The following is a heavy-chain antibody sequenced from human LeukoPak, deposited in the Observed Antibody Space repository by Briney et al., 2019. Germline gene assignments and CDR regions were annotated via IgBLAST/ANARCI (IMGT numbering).Heavy chain of an antibody. D-gene: IGHD7-27*01. J-gene: IGHJ3*02. CDR2: ISGSDEST. V-gene: IGHV3-23*01. CDR3: ANRRLGRGAFDI. CDR1: GFTFNNYA. Sequence: PGGSLRLSCAASGFTFNNYAMGWVRQAPGKGLQWVSEISGSDESTRYVDSVKGRFTISRDNSKNTLYLLLNSLRVDDTAVYYCANRRLGRGAFDIWGQGTMVTVSS.